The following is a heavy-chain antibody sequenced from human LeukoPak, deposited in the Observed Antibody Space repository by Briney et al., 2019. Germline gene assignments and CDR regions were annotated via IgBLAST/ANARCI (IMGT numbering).Heavy chain of an antibody. CDR1: GGSFSSYY. J-gene: IGHJ2*01. CDR2: IYYSGAT. Sequence: SETLSLTCTVSGGSFSSYYWTRIRQPPGKGLEWIGYIYYSGATNYNPSLKSRVTISVDTSKNQFSLKLSSVTAADTAVYYCARDREDMGDCSGGSCYSYWYFDLWGRGTLVTVSS. CDR3: ARDREDMGDCSGGSCYSYWYFDL. V-gene: IGHV4-59*01. D-gene: IGHD2-15*01.